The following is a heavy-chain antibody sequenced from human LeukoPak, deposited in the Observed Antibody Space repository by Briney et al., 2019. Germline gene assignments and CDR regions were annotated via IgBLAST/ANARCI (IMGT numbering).Heavy chain of an antibody. Sequence: GGSLRLSCAASGFTFSSYSMNWVRQAPGKGLEWVSSISSSSSYIYYADSVKGRFTISRDNAKNSLYLQMNGLRAEDTAVYYCARSGSELLLHYWGQGTLVTVSS. V-gene: IGHV3-21*01. J-gene: IGHJ4*02. CDR1: GFTFSSYS. D-gene: IGHD2-2*01. CDR2: ISSSSSYI. CDR3: ARSGSELLLHY.